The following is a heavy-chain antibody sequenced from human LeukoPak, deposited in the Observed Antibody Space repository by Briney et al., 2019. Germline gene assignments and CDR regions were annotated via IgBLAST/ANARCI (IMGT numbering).Heavy chain of an antibody. Sequence: GASVKVSCKASGYTFTGYYMHWVRQAPGQGLEWMGWINPNSGGTNYAQKFQGRVTMTRDTSISTAYMELSRLRPDDTAVYYCARDAPNYGSGSYYGLDVDYWGQGTLVTVSS. V-gene: IGHV1-2*02. CDR1: GYTFTGYY. J-gene: IGHJ4*02. CDR3: ARDAPNYGSGSYYGLDVDY. D-gene: IGHD3-10*01. CDR2: INPNSGGT.